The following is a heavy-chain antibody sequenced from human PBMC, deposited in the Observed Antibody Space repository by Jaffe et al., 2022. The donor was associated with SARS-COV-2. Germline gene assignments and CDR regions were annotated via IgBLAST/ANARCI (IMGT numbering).Heavy chain of an antibody. J-gene: IGHJ4*02. CDR1: GFTFDDYA. V-gene: IGHV3-9*01. CDR2: ISWNSGSI. CDR3: AKGGSNYYDSSGYLDYFDY. Sequence: EVQLVESGGGLVQPGRSLRLSCAASGFTFDDYAMHWVRQAPGKGLEWVSGISWNSGSIGYADSVKGRFTISRDNAKNSLYLQMNSLRAEDTALYYCAKGGSNYYDSSGYLDYFDYWGQGTLVTVSS. D-gene: IGHD3-22*01.